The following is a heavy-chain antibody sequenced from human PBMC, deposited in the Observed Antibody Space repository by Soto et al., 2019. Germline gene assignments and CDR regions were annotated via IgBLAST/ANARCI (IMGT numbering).Heavy chain of an antibody. CDR2: ISPSSGYT. V-gene: IGHV1-18*01. D-gene: IGHD6-25*01. J-gene: IGHJ4*02. CDR3: AREMWTRSGPQNFFDY. CDR1: GYSFTDYG. Sequence: ASVKVSCKASGYSFTDYGFCWVRQVPGQGLEWMGYISPSSGYTTYAPNLQERVIMTTDSSTTTVYMELRSLTSDDTAVYYCAREMWTRSGPQNFFDYWGQGALVTVSS.